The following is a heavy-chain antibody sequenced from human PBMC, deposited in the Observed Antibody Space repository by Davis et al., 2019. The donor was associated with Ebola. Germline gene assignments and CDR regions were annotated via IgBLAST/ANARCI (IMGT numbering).Heavy chain of an antibody. CDR1: GDSISSGFYY. CDR2: IYNNGSP. J-gene: IGHJ5*02. CDR3: ARVSNDTSGYSCDH. Sequence: PSETLSLTCTVSGDSISSGFYYWSWIRQHPGKGLEWIGYIYNNGSPDYNPSLKSRATISVDTSKNQFSLKLNSVTAADTAMYYCARVSNDTSGYSCDHWGQGTLVTVSS. D-gene: IGHD3-22*01. V-gene: IGHV4-31*03.